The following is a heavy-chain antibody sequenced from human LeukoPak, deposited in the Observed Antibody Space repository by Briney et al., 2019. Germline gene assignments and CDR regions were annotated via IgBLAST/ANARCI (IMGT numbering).Heavy chain of an antibody. CDR3: FTDCCDINSRDY. CDR2: IQNKTDSKTT. CDR1: GFTFSKAW. D-gene: IGHD2/OR15-2a*01. Sequence: GGCLRLSCATSGFTFSKAWISWVRQAPGKGLEWVGRIQNKTDSKTTDYAAPVKGRFAISTDDSNTTVYLQMNSLKTEDTAVYYCFTDCCDINSRDYWGQGTLVTVSS. V-gene: IGHV3-15*01. J-gene: IGHJ4*02.